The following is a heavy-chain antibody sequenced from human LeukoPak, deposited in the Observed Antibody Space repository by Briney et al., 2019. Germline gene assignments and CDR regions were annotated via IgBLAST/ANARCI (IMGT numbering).Heavy chain of an antibody. J-gene: IGHJ4*02. CDR3: ARAKGLFDH. Sequence: GASVKVSFTASGYTFTIYYIHWVRQAPGQGLEWMGLINPSGGSTSYTQKFQGRLTMTRDTSTSTVYMELSSLRSEDTAVYYCARAKGLFDHWGQGTLVTVSS. V-gene: IGHV1-46*01. CDR1: GYTFTIYY. CDR2: INPSGGST.